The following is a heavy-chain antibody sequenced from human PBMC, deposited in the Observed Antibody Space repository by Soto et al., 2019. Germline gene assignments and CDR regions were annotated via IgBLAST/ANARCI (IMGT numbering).Heavy chain of an antibody. D-gene: IGHD3-10*01. Sequence: QVQLVQSGAEVKKPGSSVKVSCKASGGTFSSYAISWVRQAPGPGLEWMGGIIPIFGTANYAQKFQGRVTITADESTSTAYMALSSLRSEYTAVYYCARDTTSVYCSGSYYNSGYFDYWGQGTLVTVSS. CDR3: ARDTTSVYCSGSYYNSGYFDY. CDR1: GGTFSSYA. J-gene: IGHJ4*02. CDR2: IIPIFGTA. V-gene: IGHV1-69*01.